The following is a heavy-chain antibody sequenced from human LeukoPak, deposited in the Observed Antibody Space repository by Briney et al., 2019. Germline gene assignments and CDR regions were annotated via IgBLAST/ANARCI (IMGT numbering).Heavy chain of an antibody. CDR3: ARGQLPGNY. Sequence: GGSLRLSCAASEFTFSSYAMQWVRQAPGKGLEWVANINQDGSEKYYVDSVKGRFTISRDNAKNSLYLQMNSLRAEDTAMYYCARGQLPGNYWGQGTLVTVSS. J-gene: IGHJ4*02. CDR1: EFTFSSYA. D-gene: IGHD1-1*01. V-gene: IGHV3-7*05. CDR2: INQDGSEK.